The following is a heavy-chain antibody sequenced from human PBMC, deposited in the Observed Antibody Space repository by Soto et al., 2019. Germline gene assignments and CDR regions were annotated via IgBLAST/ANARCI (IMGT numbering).Heavy chain of an antibody. CDR2: INPSGGST. CDR1: GYTFTSYY. J-gene: IGHJ3*02. CDR3: ATAGMITFGGGIPRQPYDAFDI. V-gene: IGHV1-46*03. D-gene: IGHD3-16*02. Sequence: ASVKVSCKASGYTFTSYYMHWVRQAPGQGLEWMGIINPSGGSTSYAQKFQGRVTMTRDTSTSTVYMELSSLRSEDTAVYYCATAGMITFGGGIPRQPYDAFDIWGQGTMVTVSS.